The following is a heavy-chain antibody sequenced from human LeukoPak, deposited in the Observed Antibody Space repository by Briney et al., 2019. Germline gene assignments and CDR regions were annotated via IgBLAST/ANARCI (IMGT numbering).Heavy chain of an antibody. CDR3: AKDRKGYCSGGSCYSTYYFDY. CDR1: GFTFSSYG. J-gene: IGHJ4*02. Sequence: PGGSLRLSCAASGFTFSSYGMHWVRQAPGKGLEWVAVISYDGSNKYYADSVKGRFTISRDNSKNTLYLQMNSLRAEDTAVYYCAKDRKGYCSGGSCYSTYYFDYWGQGTLVTVSS. CDR2: ISYDGSNK. V-gene: IGHV3-30*18. D-gene: IGHD2-15*01.